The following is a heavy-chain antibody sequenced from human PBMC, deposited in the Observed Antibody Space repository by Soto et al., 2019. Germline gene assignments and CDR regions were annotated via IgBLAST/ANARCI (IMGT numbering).Heavy chain of an antibody. J-gene: IGHJ4*02. CDR2: ISGSGGST. CDR1: GFTFSSYA. Sequence: EVPLLESGGGLVQPGGSLRLSCAASGFTFSSYAMRWVRQAPVKGLEWVSAISGSGGSTYYADSVKGRFTISRDNSKNTLYLQMNSLRAEDTAVYYCARRSSGSYYDYWGQGTLVTVSS. D-gene: IGHD1-26*01. CDR3: ARRSSGSYYDY. V-gene: IGHV3-23*01.